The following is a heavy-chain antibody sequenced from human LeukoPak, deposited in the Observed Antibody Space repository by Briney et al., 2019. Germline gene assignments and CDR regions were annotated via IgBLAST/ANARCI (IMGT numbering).Heavy chain of an antibody. CDR1: GGSISSYY. V-gene: IGHV4-59*01. Sequence: SETLSLTCTVSGGSISSYYWSWIRPPPGKGLEWIGYIYYSKSTNYNPSLKSRVTISGDTSKNQFSLKLSSVTAADTAVYYCARGLSDSSGYYYGGRFDPWGQGTLVTVSS. J-gene: IGHJ5*02. CDR2: IYYSKST. D-gene: IGHD3-22*01. CDR3: ARGLSDSSGYYYGGRFDP.